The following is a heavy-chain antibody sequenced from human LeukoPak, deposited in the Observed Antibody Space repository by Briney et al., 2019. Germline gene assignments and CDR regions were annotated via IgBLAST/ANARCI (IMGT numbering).Heavy chain of an antibody. CDR1: GGTFSSYA. V-gene: IGHV1-69*04. D-gene: IGHD5-18*01. CDR3: ARGLVGGYSYGYPYHYGMDV. Sequence: SVKVSCKASGGTFSSYAISWVRQAPGQGLEWMGRIIPILGIANYAQKFQGRVTITADKSTSTAYMELSSLRSEDTAVYYCARGLVGGYSYGYPYHYGMDVWGQGTTVTVSS. J-gene: IGHJ6*02. CDR2: IIPILGIA.